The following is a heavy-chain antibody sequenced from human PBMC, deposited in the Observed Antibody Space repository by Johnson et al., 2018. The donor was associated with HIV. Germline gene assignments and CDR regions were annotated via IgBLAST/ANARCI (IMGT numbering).Heavy chain of an antibody. Sequence: VQLVESGGGLIQPGGSLRLSCAASGFTVSRNYMSWVRKAPGKGLEWVPVIYSGGSTYYAESGKGRFTITREDAKNTLYLQMKSLKIEDTAVYYFTTDFRLRGGYLKTGIGGGAFDIWGQGTMVTVSS. J-gene: IGHJ3*02. CDR1: GFTVSRNY. D-gene: IGHD1-1*01. V-gene: IGHV3-53*01. CDR2: IYSGGST. CDR3: TTDFRLRGGYLKTGIGGGAFDI.